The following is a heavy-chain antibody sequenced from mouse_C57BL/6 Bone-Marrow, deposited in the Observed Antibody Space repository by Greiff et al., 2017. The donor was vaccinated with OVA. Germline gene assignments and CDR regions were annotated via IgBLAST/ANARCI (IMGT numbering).Heavy chain of an antibody. CDR1: GYTFTSYG. V-gene: IGHV1-81*01. Sequence: LVESGAELARPGASVTLSCKASGYTFTSYGISWVKQSPGPGLEWIGQIYPRSGNTYYNEKFKGKATLTAANSSRTPYMELRSLPSEDSAVYFCARPDGYYGMDYWGQGTTVTVSA. CDR3: ARPDGYYGMDY. J-gene: IGHJ4*01. CDR2: IYPRSGNT.